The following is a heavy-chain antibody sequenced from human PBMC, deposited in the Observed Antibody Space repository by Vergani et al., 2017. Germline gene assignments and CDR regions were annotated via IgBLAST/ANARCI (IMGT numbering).Heavy chain of an antibody. D-gene: IGHD2/OR15-2a*01. CDR2: TWYDGNNK. CDR1: GFTFNQYG. CDR3: ARYLRVLYIRFYP. J-gene: IGHJ5*02. Sequence: QVQLVESGGGVVQPGRSLRLSCAASGFTFNQYGMHWVRQAPGKGLEWVTVTWYDGNNKQYADSVKGRFTISRDNSKSTMYLQMNSLRAEDTGVDYCARYLRVLYIRFYPWGQGTLVTVSS. V-gene: IGHV3-33*01.